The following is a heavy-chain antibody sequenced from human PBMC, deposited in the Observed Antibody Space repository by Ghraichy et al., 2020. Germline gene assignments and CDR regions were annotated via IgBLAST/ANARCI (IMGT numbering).Heavy chain of an antibody. V-gene: IGHV3-64D*08. CDR2: INDNGGST. CDR3: VKSVVVTTNRYDAFDI. Sequence: GGSLRLSCSASGFTFSTYAMHWVRQAPGRGLEYVSAINDNGGSTYYADSVKGRFTISRDNSKSTLYLQMSGLRIEDTAVYYCVKSVVVTTNRYDAFDIWGQGTVVTVSS. D-gene: IGHD2-21*02. CDR1: GFTFSTYA. J-gene: IGHJ3*02.